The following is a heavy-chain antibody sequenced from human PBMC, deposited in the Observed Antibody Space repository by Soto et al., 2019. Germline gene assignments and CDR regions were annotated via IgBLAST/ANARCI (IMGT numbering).Heavy chain of an antibody. CDR2: ISYDGSNK. V-gene: IGHV3-30-3*01. J-gene: IGHJ4*02. D-gene: IGHD5-12*01. CDR1: GFTFSSYA. Sequence: PGGSLRLSCAASGFTFSSYAMHWVRQAPGKGLEWVAVISYDGSNKYYADSVKGRFTISRDNSKNTLYLQMSSLRAEDTAIYYCAKDQGRRGYTAYNFDYWGQGTLVTVSS. CDR3: AKDQGRRGYTAYNFDY.